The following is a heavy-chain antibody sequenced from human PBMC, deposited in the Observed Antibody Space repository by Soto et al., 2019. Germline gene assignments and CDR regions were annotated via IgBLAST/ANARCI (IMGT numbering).Heavy chain of an antibody. D-gene: IGHD1-26*01. CDR1: GYTFTGYY. V-gene: IGHV1-2*02. J-gene: IGHJ5*02. Sequence: QVQLVQSGAEVKKPGASVKVSCKASGYTFTGYYMHWVRQAPGQGLEWMGWINPNSGGTNYAQKFQGRVTMTRDTSKNQFSLKLSSVTAADTAVYYCAIYFKLRFDPWGQGTLVTVSS. CDR3: AIYFKLRFDP. CDR2: INPNSGGT.